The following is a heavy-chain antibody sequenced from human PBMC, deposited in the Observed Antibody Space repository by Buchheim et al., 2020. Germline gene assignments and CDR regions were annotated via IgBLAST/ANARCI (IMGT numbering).Heavy chain of an antibody. V-gene: IGHV3-23*01. D-gene: IGHD2-8*01. Sequence: EVQVLESGGGLVQPGGSLRLSCAASGFTFSNYAMSWVRQAPGKGLEWVSTISGSGVTTYNADSVKGRFTLSRANSHNKLYLQMNSLRAEDTALYYCAKGICSNGVCYPDYWGQGTL. CDR1: GFTFSNYA. CDR3: AKGICSNGVCYPDY. CDR2: ISGSGVTT. J-gene: IGHJ4*02.